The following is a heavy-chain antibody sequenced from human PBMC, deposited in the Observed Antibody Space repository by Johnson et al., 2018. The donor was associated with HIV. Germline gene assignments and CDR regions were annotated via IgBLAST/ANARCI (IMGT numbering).Heavy chain of an antibody. J-gene: IGHJ3*02. CDR1: GFTFSSYA. V-gene: IGHV3-30*04. Sequence: QVQLVESGGGVVQPGRSLRLSCAASGFTFSSYAMHWVRQAPGKGLEWVAVISYDGSIKYYADSVKGRFTISRDNSKNTLYLQMKSLRAEDTALYYCASHRSIAADDAFDIWGQGTMVTVSS. CDR2: ISYDGSIK. CDR3: ASHRSIAADDAFDI. D-gene: IGHD6-13*01.